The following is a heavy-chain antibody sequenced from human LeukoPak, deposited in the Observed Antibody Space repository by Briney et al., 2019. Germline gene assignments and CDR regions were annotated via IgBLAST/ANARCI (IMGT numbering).Heavy chain of an antibody. J-gene: IGHJ4*02. CDR3: VKVDCNGGSCYFKY. V-gene: IGHV3-64D*09. CDR2: ITNNGGST. CDR1: GFTFSNYA. D-gene: IGHD2-15*01. Sequence: GGSLRLSCSASGFTFSNYAVYWVRQAPGKGLEYVSAITNNGGSTYYADSVKGRFTISRDNSKNTVYLQMSSLRAEDTAVYYCVKVDCNGGSCYFKYWGQGTLVSVSS.